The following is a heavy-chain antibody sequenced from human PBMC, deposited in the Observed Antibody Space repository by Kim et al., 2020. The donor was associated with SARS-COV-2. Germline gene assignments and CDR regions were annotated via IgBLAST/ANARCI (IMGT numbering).Heavy chain of an antibody. Sequence: SETLSLTCAVYGGSFSGYYWSWIRQPPGKGLEWIGEINHSGSTNYNPSLKSRVTISVDTSKNQFSLKLSSVTAADTAVYYCASGYSSSWPYWGQGTLVTVSS. D-gene: IGHD6-13*01. CDR3: ASGYSSSWPY. CDR1: GGSFSGYY. J-gene: IGHJ4*02. V-gene: IGHV4-34*01. CDR2: INHSGST.